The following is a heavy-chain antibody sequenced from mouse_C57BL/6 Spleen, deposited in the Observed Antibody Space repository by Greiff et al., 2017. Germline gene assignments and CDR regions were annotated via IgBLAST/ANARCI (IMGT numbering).Heavy chain of an antibody. CDR2: INYDGSST. J-gene: IGHJ1*03. CDR1: GFTFSDYY. CDR3: ARDRYYGSSYWYFDV. Sequence: EVQRVESEGGLVQPGSSMKLSCTASGFTFSDYYMAWVRQVPEKGLEWVANINYDGSSTYYLDYLKSRFIISRDNAKNILYLQLSSLKSEDTATYYCARDRYYGSSYWYFDVWGTGTAVTVSS. V-gene: IGHV5-16*01. D-gene: IGHD1-1*01.